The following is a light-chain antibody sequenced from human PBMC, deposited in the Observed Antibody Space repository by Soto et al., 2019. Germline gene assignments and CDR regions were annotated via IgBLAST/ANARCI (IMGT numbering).Light chain of an antibody. Sequence: QSVLTQPPSVSGAPGQRVTISCTGSSSNIGAGYDVHWYQQLPGTAPKVLIYGNSNRPSGVPDRFSGSKSGTSASLAITGLRAEDGANYNCQSYDRSLGGYVFGTGTK. J-gene: IGLJ1*01. CDR3: QSYDRSLGGYV. V-gene: IGLV1-40*01. CDR1: SSNIGAGYD. CDR2: GNS.